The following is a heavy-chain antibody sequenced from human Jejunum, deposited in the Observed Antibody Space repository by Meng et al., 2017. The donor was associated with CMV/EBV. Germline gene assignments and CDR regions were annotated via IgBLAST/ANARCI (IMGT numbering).Heavy chain of an antibody. CDR3: AKAKGGGSLNWFDP. J-gene: IGHJ5*02. V-gene: IGHV3-48*03. Sequence: GFSFSHYEMNWVRQAPGKGLEWVSYISGSASTIYYADSVKGRFTISRDNSKNTLYLQMNSLRAEDTAVYYCAKAKGGGSLNWFDPWGQGTLVTVSS. D-gene: IGHD6-13*01. CDR1: GFSFSHYE. CDR2: ISGSASTI.